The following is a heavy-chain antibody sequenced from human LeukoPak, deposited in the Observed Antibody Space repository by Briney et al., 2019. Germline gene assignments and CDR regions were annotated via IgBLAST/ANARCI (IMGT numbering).Heavy chain of an antibody. V-gene: IGHV7-4-1*02. CDR1: GYTFTTYA. CDR2: INTNTGNP. Sequence: ASVKVSCKASGYTFTTYAINWVRQAPGQGLEWMGWINTNTGNPTYAQGFTGRFVFSLDTSVSTAYLQISSLKAEDTAVYYCARDSLADQLPQYGMDVWGQGTTVTVSS. CDR3: ARDSLADQLPQYGMDV. J-gene: IGHJ6*02. D-gene: IGHD2-2*01.